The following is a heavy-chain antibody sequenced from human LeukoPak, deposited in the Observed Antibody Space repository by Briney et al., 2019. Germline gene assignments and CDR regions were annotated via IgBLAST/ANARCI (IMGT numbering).Heavy chain of an antibody. CDR3: ARRYSSSSLWAY. CDR1: GGSFSGYY. CDR2: INHSGST. J-gene: IGHJ4*02. D-gene: IGHD6-6*01. V-gene: IGHV4-34*01. Sequence: SETLSLTCAVYGGSFSGYYWSWIRQPPGKGLEWIGEINHSGSTNYNPSLKSRVTISVDTSKNQFSLKLSSVTAADMAVYYCARRYSSSSLWAYWGQGTLVTVSS.